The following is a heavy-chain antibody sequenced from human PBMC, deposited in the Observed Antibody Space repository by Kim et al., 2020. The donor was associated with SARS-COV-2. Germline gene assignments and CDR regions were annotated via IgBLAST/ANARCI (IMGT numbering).Heavy chain of an antibody. CDR3: AKDLHVVYYYYGMDV. Sequence: GGSLRLSCAASGFTFSSYGMHWVRQAPGKGLEWVAVISYDGSNKYYADSVKGRFTISRDNSKNTLYLQMNSLRAEDTAVYYCAKDLHVVYYYYGMDVWGQGTTVTVSS. CDR1: GFTFSSYG. V-gene: IGHV3-30*18. CDR2: ISYDGSNK. J-gene: IGHJ6*02. D-gene: IGHD2-15*01.